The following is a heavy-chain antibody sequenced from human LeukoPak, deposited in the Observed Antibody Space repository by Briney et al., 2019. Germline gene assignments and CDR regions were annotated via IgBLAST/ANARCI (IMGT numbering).Heavy chain of an antibody. CDR2: LFYTGTT. D-gene: IGHD3-16*01. CDR3: AREGGPILS. Sequence: SETLSLTCTVSGDSISNNNYYWGWIRQPPGKGLEWIGSLFYTGTTHYNPSLKSRAAISLDTSKNQFSLKLSSVTAADTAVYYCAREGGPILSWGQGTLVTVSS. J-gene: IGHJ5*02. V-gene: IGHV4-39*07. CDR1: GDSISNNNYY.